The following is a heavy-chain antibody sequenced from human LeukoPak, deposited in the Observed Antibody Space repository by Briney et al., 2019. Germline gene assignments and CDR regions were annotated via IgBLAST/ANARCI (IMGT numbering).Heavy chain of an antibody. Sequence: ASVKVSCKASGYTFSSYGISWVRQAPEQGLEGMGWISPYNGNTNYAQKFQDRVNMTTDTSTNTAYMDLRSLRSDDTAVSSCALDGRSWVFDIWGQGTPVNVSS. D-gene: IGHD6-13*01. CDR2: ISPYNGNT. CDR3: ALDGRSWVFDI. CDR1: GYTFSSYG. V-gene: IGHV1-18*01. J-gene: IGHJ3*02.